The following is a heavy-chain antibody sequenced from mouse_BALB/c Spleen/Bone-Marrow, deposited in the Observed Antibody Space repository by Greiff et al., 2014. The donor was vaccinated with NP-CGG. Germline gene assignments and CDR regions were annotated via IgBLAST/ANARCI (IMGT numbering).Heavy chain of an antibody. Sequence: VQLKESGGGLVQPGGSRKLSCAASGFTFSDYGMAWVRQAPGKGPEWVAFISNLAYSIYYADTVTGRFTISRENAKNTLYLEMSGLRSEDTAMYYCAREGGAMDYWGQGTSVTVSS. J-gene: IGHJ4*01. V-gene: IGHV5-15*02. CDR1: GFTFSDYG. CDR2: ISNLAYSI. CDR3: AREGGAMDY.